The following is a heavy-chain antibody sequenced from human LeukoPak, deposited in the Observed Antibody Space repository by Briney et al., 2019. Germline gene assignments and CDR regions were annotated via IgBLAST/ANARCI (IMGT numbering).Heavy chain of an antibody. D-gene: IGHD1-1*01. V-gene: IGHV4-34*01. CDR3: ARSPPISETGYFDY. CDR1: GGSFSAYY. J-gene: IGHJ4*03. CDR2: INHRGDT. Sequence: SETLSLTCAVYGGSFSAYYWSWIRQSPGKGLEWIAEINHRGDTNYNPSVKSRVSISVDTSKNQFSLKVTSLTAPDTAVYYCARSPPISETGYFDYWGQGTLVTVSS.